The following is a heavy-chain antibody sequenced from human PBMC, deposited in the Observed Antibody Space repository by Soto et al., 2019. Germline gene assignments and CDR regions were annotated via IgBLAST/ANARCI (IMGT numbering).Heavy chain of an antibody. J-gene: IGHJ4*02. D-gene: IGHD3-10*01. CDR1: GFSLSTSGVG. Sequence: QITLKESGPTLVKPTQTLTLTCNFSGFSLSTSGVGVGWIRQPPGKALEWLALIYWDDDKRYSPSLKSRLTITKDTPKNQVVLTMTNMDPVDTATYYCVHIRYGSGLFDYWGQGTLVTVSS. V-gene: IGHV2-5*02. CDR3: VHIRYGSGLFDY. CDR2: IYWDDDK.